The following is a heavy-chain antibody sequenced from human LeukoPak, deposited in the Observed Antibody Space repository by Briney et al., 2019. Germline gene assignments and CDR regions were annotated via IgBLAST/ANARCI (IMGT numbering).Heavy chain of an antibody. Sequence: SETLSLTCAVYGGSFSGYYWSWIRQPPGKGLELIGEINHSGSTNYNPSLKSRVTISVDTSKNQFSLKLSSVTAADTAVYYCARGVVVVTATTYNWFDPWGQGTLVTVSS. CDR2: INHSGST. D-gene: IGHD2-21*02. CDR3: ARGVVVVTATTYNWFDP. J-gene: IGHJ5*02. V-gene: IGHV4-34*01. CDR1: GGSFSGYY.